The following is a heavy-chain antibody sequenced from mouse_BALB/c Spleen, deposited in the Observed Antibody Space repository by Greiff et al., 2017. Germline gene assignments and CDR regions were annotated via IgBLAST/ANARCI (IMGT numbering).Heavy chain of an antibody. CDR1: GYTFTSYW. CDR2: IYPSDSYT. V-gene: IGHV1-69*02. J-gene: IGHJ1*01. Sequence: QVQLQQPGAELVRPGASVKLSCKASGYTFTSYWINWVKQRPGQGLEWIGNIYPSDSYTNYNQKFKDKATLTVDKSSSTAYMQLSSPTSEDSAVYYCTRCGLRQDWYFDVWGAGTTVTVSS. CDR3: TRCGLRQDWYFDV. D-gene: IGHD2-4*01.